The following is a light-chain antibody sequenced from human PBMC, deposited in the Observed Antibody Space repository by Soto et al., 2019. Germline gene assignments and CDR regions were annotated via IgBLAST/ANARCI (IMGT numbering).Light chain of an antibody. Sequence: ESVLTPSTATLSLSPGERGTLSCSASQSVRRYLAWYQQKPGQAPRLLIYDASTRATGIPARFSGSGSETDFTLTITSLEPEDFAVYYCQQRNTGPPITLAEGTRLEIK. J-gene: IGKJ5*01. V-gene: IGKV3-11*01. CDR2: DAS. CDR3: QQRNTGPPIT. CDR1: QSVRRY.